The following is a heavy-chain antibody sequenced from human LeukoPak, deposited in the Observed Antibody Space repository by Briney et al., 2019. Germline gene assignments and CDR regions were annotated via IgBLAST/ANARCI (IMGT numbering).Heavy chain of an antibody. CDR2: INKDGSEE. CDR1: GFIFRDYW. Sequence: GGSLRLSCTASGFIFRDYWMAWLRQAQGKGPEWVAVINKDGSEEYYADSVKGRFTISRDNARASVYLQMSTLTVEDTAVYYCGRPNWYRIEYWGQGTLVTVSS. J-gene: IGHJ4*02. V-gene: IGHV3-7*01. D-gene: IGHD1-14*01. CDR3: GRPNWYRIEY.